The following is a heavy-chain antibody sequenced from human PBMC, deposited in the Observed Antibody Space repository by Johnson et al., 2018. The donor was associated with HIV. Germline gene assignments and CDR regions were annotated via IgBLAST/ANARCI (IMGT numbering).Heavy chain of an antibody. CDR2: IYSGGTT. J-gene: IGHJ3*02. CDR1: GFNVSNNY. CDR3: TTGRRRGNAFDI. Sequence: VQLVESGGGLVQPGGSLRLSCAASGFNVSNNYLTWVRQAPGKGLEWVSVIYSGGTTYYADSVKGRFTISRDNSKNTLYIQINSLRAEDTAVYYCTTGRRRGNAFDIWGQGTMVTVSS. D-gene: IGHD3-16*01. V-gene: IGHV3-66*02.